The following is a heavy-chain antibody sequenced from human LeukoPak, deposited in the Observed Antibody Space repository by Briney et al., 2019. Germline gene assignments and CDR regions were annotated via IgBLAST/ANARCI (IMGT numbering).Heavy chain of an antibody. J-gene: IGHJ4*02. D-gene: IGHD6-13*01. V-gene: IGHV4-59*01. Sequence: SETLSLTCLVSGGSISNNYWSWIRQPPGKGLEWIGYIYYSGTTNYNPSLKSRVTISVDTSKNQFSLKLNSVTAADTAVYYCARGVYIAAAQYGYWGQGTLVTVSS. CDR2: IYYSGTT. CDR3: ARGVYIAAAQYGY. CDR1: GGSISNNY.